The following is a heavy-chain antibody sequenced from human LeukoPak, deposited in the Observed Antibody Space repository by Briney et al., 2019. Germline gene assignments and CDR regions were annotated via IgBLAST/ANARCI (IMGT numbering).Heavy chain of an antibody. Sequence: SETLSLTCTVSGDSSTDYYWSWIRQPPGKGLECIGYFYGTGNTIYNPSLKSRVTISGDTSKNQVSLKMTSVTAADTAMYYCARQRHSGSYYFDYWGQGTLVTVSS. J-gene: IGHJ4*02. CDR1: GDSSTDYY. CDR3: ARQRHSGSYYFDY. V-gene: IGHV4-59*08. CDR2: FYGTGNT. D-gene: IGHD1-26*01.